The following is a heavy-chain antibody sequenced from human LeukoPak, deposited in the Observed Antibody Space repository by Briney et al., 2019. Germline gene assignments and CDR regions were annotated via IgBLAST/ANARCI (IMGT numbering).Heavy chain of an antibody. D-gene: IGHD6-19*01. V-gene: IGHV3-48*02. CDR3: ARNPHSSGWYPLDY. J-gene: IGHJ4*02. CDR1: GFTFSTYS. CDR2: ISSSSSSI. Sequence: PGGSLRLSCAASGFTFSTYSMNWVRQAPGKGLEWVSYISSSSSSIYYADSVKGRFTISRDNARNSLYLQMNSLRDEDTAVYYCARNPHSSGWYPLDYWGQGTLVTVSS.